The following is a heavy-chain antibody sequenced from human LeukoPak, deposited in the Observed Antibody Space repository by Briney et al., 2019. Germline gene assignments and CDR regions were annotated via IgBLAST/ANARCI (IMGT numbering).Heavy chain of an antibody. J-gene: IGHJ4*02. CDR2: INPNSGGT. CDR1: GYTFTGYY. D-gene: IGHD3-10*01. CDR3: GTDHPMYGSGIHS. V-gene: IGHV1-2*02. Sequence: ASVKVSCKASGYTFTGYYMHWVRQAPGQGLEWMGWINPNSGGTNYAQRFQGRVTMTEDTSTDTAYMELSSLRSEDTAVYYCGTDHPMYGSGIHSWGQGTLVTVSS.